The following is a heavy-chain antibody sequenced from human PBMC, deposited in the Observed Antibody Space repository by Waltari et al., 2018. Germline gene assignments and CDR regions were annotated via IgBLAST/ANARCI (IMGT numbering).Heavy chain of an antibody. V-gene: IGHV3-7*01. D-gene: IGHD5-12*01. J-gene: IGHJ6*02. CDR1: GFTFSSYW. CDR3: ARDRIGYSGYVLDYYGMDV. Sequence: EVQLVESGGGLVQPGGSRRLSCAASGFTFSSYWMSWVRQAPGKGLEWVANIKQDGSEKYYVDSVKGRFTISRDNAKNSLYLQMNSLRAEDTAVYYCARDRIGYSGYVLDYYGMDVWGQGTTVTVSS. CDR2: IKQDGSEK.